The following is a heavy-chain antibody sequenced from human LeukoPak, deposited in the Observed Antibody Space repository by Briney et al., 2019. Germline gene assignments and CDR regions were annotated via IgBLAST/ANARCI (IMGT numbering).Heavy chain of an antibody. Sequence: AGGSLRLSCAASGFTFSSYAMSWVRQAPGKGLEWVSVISGSGGSTYYADSVKGRFTISRDNSKNTLYLQMNSLRAEDTAVYYCAKEPFGGSMIVVVITTVVYFDYWGQGTLVTVSS. CDR1: GFTFSSYA. D-gene: IGHD3-22*01. V-gene: IGHV3-23*01. CDR2: ISGSGGST. J-gene: IGHJ4*02. CDR3: AKEPFGGSMIVVVITTVVYFDY.